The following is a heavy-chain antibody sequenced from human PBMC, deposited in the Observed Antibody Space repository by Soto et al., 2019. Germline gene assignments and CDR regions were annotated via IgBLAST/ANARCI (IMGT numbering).Heavy chain of an antibody. V-gene: IGHV1-24*01. CDR2: FDPEDGET. CDR1: GYTLTELS. D-gene: IGHD2-15*01. CDR3: ATDFQPSPGVVDLDY. J-gene: IGHJ4*02. Sequence: AASVKVSCKVSGYTLTELSMHWVRQAPGKGLEWMGGFDPEDGETIYAQKFQGRVTMTEDTSTDTAYMELSSLRSEDTAVYYCATDFQPSPGVVDLDYWGQGTLVTVSS.